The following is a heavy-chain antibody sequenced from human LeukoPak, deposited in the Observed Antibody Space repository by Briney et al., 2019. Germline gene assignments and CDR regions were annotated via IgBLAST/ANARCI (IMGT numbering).Heavy chain of an antibody. Sequence: GGSLRLSCAASGFTFSSYSMNWVRQAPGKGLEWVSYISSSSTIYYADSVKGRFTISRDNAKNSLYLQMNSLRAEDTAVYYCARGSPPGYWGQGTLVTVSS. V-gene: IGHV3-48*04. CDR1: GFTFSSYS. CDR2: ISSSSTI. D-gene: IGHD3-10*01. CDR3: ARGSPPGY. J-gene: IGHJ4*02.